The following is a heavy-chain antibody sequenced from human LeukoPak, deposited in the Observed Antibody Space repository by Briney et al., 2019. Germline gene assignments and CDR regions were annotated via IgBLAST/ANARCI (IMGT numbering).Heavy chain of an antibody. CDR3: ARHPNLDY. CDR1: GYTFTDYY. V-gene: IGHV1-2*02. CDR2: INPNSGST. Sequence: ASVKVSCKASGYTFTDYYMHWVRQAPGQGLEWMGWINPNSGSTSYAQKFQDRFTLTRDTSISTAYMELSRLRSDDTAVYYCARHPNLDYWGQGTLVIVSS. J-gene: IGHJ4*02.